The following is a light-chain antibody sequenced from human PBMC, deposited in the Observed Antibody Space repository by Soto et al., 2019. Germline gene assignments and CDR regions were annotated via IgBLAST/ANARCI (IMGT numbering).Light chain of an antibody. Sequence: EIVMTQSPLSLPVTPGEPASISCKSSQSLLHSNGYNFLDWYLQKPGQCPRLLIYLGSNRASGVPDRFSGSGSGTDFTLKISRVEAEDVGVYYCMQALQTPRTFGQGTKVELK. V-gene: IGKV2-28*01. J-gene: IGKJ1*01. CDR2: LGS. CDR1: QSLLHSNGYNF. CDR3: MQALQTPRT.